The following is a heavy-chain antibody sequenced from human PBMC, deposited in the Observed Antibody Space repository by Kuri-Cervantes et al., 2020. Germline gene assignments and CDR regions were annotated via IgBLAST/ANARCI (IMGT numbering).Heavy chain of an antibody. D-gene: IGHD3-22*01. Sequence: SETLSLTCAVSGYSISSGYYWGWIRQPPGKGLEWIGSIYHSGSTYYNPSLKSRVTISVDRSKNQFSLKLSSVTAADTAVYYCATAGDDSSDYLRFDPWGQGTLVTVSS. CDR3: ATAGDDSSDYLRFDP. J-gene: IGHJ5*02. V-gene: IGHV4-38-2*01. CDR2: IYHSGST. CDR1: GYSISSGYY.